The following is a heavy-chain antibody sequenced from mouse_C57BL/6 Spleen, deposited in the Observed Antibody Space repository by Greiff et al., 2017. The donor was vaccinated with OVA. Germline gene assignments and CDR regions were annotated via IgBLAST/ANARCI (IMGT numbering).Heavy chain of an antibody. Sequence: EVKLVESGGGLVKPGGSLKLSCAASGFTFSSYAMSWVRQTPDKRLEWVATISDGGSYTYYPDNVKGRFTISRDNAKNNLYLQMSHLKSEDTAMYYCARWAYSNYDYWGQGTTLTVSS. D-gene: IGHD2-5*01. V-gene: IGHV5-4*03. CDR3: ARWAYSNYDY. J-gene: IGHJ2*01. CDR1: GFTFSSYA. CDR2: ISDGGSYT.